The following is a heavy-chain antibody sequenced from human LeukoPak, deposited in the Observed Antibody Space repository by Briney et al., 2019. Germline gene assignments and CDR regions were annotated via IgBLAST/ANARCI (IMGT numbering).Heavy chain of an antibody. V-gene: IGHV3-23*01. J-gene: IGHJ4*02. Sequence: GGSLRLSCAASGFTFSSYEMNWVRQAPGKGLEWVSSISGSGDSYYYADSVKGRFTISRDNSKNTLYLQMNSLRADDTAVYSCARDPATSYFDSSGYYRPYWFDYWGQGTLVTVSS. D-gene: IGHD3-22*01. CDR2: ISGSGDSY. CDR3: ARDPATSYFDSSGYYRPYWFDY. CDR1: GFTFSSYE.